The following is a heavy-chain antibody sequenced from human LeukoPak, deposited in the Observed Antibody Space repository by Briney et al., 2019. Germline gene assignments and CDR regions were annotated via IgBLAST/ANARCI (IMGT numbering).Heavy chain of an antibody. V-gene: IGHV3-23*01. D-gene: IGHD4-17*01. J-gene: IGHJ4*02. Sequence: PGGTLRLSCAASGFTFSSYGMSWVRQAPGKGLEWVSAISGSGGSTYYADSVKGRFTISRDNSKNTLYLQMNSLRAEDTAVYYCATLRHRARYYFDYWGQGTLVTVPS. CDR2: ISGSGGST. CDR1: GFTFSSYG. CDR3: ATLRHRARYYFDY.